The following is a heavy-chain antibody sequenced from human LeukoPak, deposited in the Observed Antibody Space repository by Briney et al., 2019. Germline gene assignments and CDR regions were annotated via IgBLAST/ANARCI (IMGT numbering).Heavy chain of an antibody. CDR3: ARGRGYCSSTSCSNWFDP. J-gene: IGHJ5*02. CDR1: GGSFSGYY. D-gene: IGHD2-2*01. CDR2: INHSGST. Sequence: SETLSLTCAVYGGSFSGYYWSWIRQPPGKGLEWIGEINHSGSTNYNPSLKSRVTISVDTSKNQFSLKLSSVTAADTAVYYCARGRGYCSSTSCSNWFDPWGQGTLDTVSS. V-gene: IGHV4-34*01.